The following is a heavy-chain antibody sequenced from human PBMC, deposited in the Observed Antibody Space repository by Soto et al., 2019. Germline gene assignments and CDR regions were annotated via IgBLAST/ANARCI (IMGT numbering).Heavy chain of an antibody. CDR2: INPNSGGT. CDR1: GYTFTGYY. V-gene: IGHV1-2*02. Sequence: ASVKVSCKASGYTFTGYYMHWVRQAPGQGLEWMGWINPNSGGTNYAQKFQGRVTMTRDTSISTAYMELSRLRSDDTAVYYCARADYSDSSGPRDFCGQRTLVTVSS. J-gene: IGHJ4*02. D-gene: IGHD3-22*01. CDR3: ARADYSDSSGPRDF.